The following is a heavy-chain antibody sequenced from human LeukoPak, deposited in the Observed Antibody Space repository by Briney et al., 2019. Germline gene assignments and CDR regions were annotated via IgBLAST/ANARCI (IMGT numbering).Heavy chain of an antibody. CDR1: GGSINTFY. CDR2: MYFTGST. D-gene: IGHD1-26*01. Sequence: SETLSLTCTASGGSINTFYWNWIRQPAGKGLEWIGRMYFTGSTNYNPSLRSRVTMSVDTSKMQFSLRLTSVTAADTAVYYCATDRDWDLGFDLWGQEPWSPS. V-gene: IGHV4-4*07. CDR3: ATDRDWDLGFDL. J-gene: IGHJ4*01.